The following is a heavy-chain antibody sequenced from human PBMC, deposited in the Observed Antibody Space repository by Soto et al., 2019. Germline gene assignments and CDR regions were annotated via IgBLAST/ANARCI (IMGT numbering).Heavy chain of an antibody. CDR1: GFSLSTRGVG. Sequence: QITLKESGPTLVKPTQILTLTCTFSGFSLSTRGVGVGWIRQPPGKALEWLALVYWDDDIWYSPSLKSRLTXXXXXXXXXXXXXXXXXXXXXXXXXXXXXXXXXXXYYFNYWGQGTLVTVSS. J-gene: IGHJ4*02. CDR2: VYWDDDI. V-gene: IGHV2-5*02. CDR3: XXXXXXXXYYFNY.